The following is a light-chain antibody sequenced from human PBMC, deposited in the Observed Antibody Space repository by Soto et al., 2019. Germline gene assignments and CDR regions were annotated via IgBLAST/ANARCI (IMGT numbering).Light chain of an antibody. V-gene: IGKV4-1*01. CDR1: QNVLYKSNNENY. J-gene: IGKJ2*02. CDR3: QQDCNTPPCT. Sequence: DIVMTQSPDSLAVSLGERATINCKSSQNVLYKSNNENYLAWYQQKPGQPPKLLIYWASTRKPGVPDRFSGSGSWSAFTLTIVRLPAEDVAVYYCQQDCNTPPCTFGPGNKLEI. CDR2: WAS.